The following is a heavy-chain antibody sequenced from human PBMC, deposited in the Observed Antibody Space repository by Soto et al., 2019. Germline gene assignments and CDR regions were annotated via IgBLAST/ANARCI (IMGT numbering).Heavy chain of an antibody. J-gene: IGHJ5*02. D-gene: IGHD2-15*01. CDR1: GGSINTGGYY. V-gene: IGHV4-31*03. Sequence: QVQLQESGPGLVKPSQTLSLTCTVSGGSINTGGYYWGWIRHLPGEGLEWIGHIFYTGTAYYNPSLRSRVTVSIDTSANQFSLHMYSVTAADTAMYYCARRLDDTPETFFNWFDRWGQGILVTVSS. CDR3: ARRLDDTPETFFNWFDR. CDR2: IFYTGTA.